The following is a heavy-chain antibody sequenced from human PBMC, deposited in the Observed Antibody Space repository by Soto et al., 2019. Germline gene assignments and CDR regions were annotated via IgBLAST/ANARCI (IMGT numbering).Heavy chain of an antibody. Sequence: QVQLVESGGGVVQPGRSLRLSCSASGLTFSSYARHWVRQAPGKGLEWVAVISYDGSNKYYADAVKGRFTISRDNSTNALYLQMSSLRDGNAAVSYCERGSLRSLEWLEYGMAVGGQGTTVPVSS. CDR2: ISYDGSNK. D-gene: IGHD3-3*01. V-gene: IGHV3-30-3*01. J-gene: IGHJ6*02. CDR1: GLTFSSYA. CDR3: ERGSLRSLEWLEYGMAV.